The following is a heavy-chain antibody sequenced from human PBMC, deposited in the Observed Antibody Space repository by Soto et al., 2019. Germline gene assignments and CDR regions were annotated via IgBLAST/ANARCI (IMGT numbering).Heavy chain of an antibody. CDR1: GFTVSSNY. CDR3: ARDQVGAATEYFQH. D-gene: IGHD1-26*01. Sequence: EVQLVESGGGLVQPGGSLRLSCAASGFTVSSNYMSWVRQAPGKGLEWVSVIYSGGSTYYADSVKGRFTISRDNSKNTLYLQMNSRSAEDTAVYYCARDQVGAATEYFQHWGQGTLVTVSS. J-gene: IGHJ1*01. V-gene: IGHV3-66*01. CDR2: IYSGGST.